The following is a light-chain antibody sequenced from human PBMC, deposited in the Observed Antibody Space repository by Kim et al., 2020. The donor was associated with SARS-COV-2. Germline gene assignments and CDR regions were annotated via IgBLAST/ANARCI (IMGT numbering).Light chain of an antibody. V-gene: IGLV3-19*01. J-gene: IGLJ2*01. Sequence: SYELTQDPAVSVALGQTVRITCQGDSLRSYYASWYQQKPGQAPVLVIYGKNNRPSGIPDRFSGSSSGNTASLTITGAQAEDEADYYCNSRDSSGNHLVGGGTQLTVL. CDR1: SLRSYY. CDR3: NSRDSSGNHL. CDR2: GKN.